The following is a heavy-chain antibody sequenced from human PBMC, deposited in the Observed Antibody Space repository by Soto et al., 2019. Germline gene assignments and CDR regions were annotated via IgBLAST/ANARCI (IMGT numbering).Heavy chain of an antibody. D-gene: IGHD4-17*01. CDR1: GFTFSSYA. J-gene: IGHJ4*02. CDR2: ISGSGGST. Sequence: EVQLLESGGGLVQPGGSLRLSCAASGFTFSSYAMSWVRQAPGKGLEWVSAISGSGGSTYYADSVKGRFTISRDNSKNTLYLQMNSLRAEDTAVYYCATDFGPGDYPLYFDYWGQGTLVTVSS. CDR3: ATDFGPGDYPLYFDY. V-gene: IGHV3-23*01.